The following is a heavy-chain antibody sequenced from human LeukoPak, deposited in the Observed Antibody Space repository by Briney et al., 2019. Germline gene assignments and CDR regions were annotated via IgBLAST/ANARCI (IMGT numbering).Heavy chain of an antibody. V-gene: IGHV3-74*03. CDR2: INPDGSDP. CDR3: AGLPDPG. Sequence: GGSLRLSCAASGFTFSHEWMHWVRQAPGKGLLWVSRINPDGSDPTYADSVKGRFTISRDNAKNTLYLQMNSLRAEDSAVYFCAGLPDPGWGQGTLVTVSS. CDR1: GFTFSHEW. J-gene: IGHJ4*02.